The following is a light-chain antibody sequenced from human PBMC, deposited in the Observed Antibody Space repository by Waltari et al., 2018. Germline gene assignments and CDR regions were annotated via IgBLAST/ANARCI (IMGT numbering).Light chain of an antibody. V-gene: IGKV3-11*01. CDR1: QSVSSY. Sequence: EIVLTQSPATLSLSPGERATLSCRASQSVSSYLAWYQQKPGQAPRLLIYDASNRATGIPARFSGSGSGTDFTLTISSLEPEDFAVYYCQQRSSWPRVTFGGGTKVDIK. CDR2: DAS. CDR3: QQRSSWPRVT. J-gene: IGKJ4*01.